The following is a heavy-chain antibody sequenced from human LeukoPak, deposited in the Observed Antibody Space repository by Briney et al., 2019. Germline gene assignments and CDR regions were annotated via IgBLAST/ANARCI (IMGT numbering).Heavy chain of an antibody. CDR1: GFTFSNYG. V-gene: IGHV3-21*01. Sequence: PGGSLRLSCAASGFTFSNYGMIWVRQAPGKGLEWVSSISSSRRQFYNADSVKGRFTISRDNANKSLYLQMNSLRAEDTAVYYCARDQRNGYNYGAFDIWGQGTMVTVSS. CDR2: ISSSRRQF. D-gene: IGHD5-24*01. J-gene: IGHJ3*02. CDR3: ARDQRNGYNYGAFDI.